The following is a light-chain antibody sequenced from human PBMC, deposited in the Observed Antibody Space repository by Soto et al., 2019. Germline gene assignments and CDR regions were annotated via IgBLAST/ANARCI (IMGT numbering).Light chain of an antibody. CDR1: QTISSW. Sequence: DIQLNQSPSTLSASVGDRVTITCRASQTISSWLAWYQQKPGKAPNLLIYKTSNLESGVPSRFSGSGSGTEFTLTISSLQPDDFATYYCQYYNDYCWTFGQGTKVEIK. CDR2: KTS. CDR3: QYYNDYCWT. J-gene: IGKJ1*01. V-gene: IGKV1-5*03.